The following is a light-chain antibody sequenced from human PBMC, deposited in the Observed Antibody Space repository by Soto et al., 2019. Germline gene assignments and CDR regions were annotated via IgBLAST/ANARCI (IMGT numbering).Light chain of an antibody. J-gene: IGLJ1*01. Sequence: QSALTQPPSASGSPGQSVTISCTGTSSDVGGYNFVSWYQQHPGKAPKLMIYELNKRPSGVPDRFSGSKSGNTASLTVSGLQAEAESDYYCSSYAGSNNRYVFGTGTKLTVL. CDR3: SSYAGSNNRYV. V-gene: IGLV2-8*01. CDR1: SSDVGGYNF. CDR2: ELN.